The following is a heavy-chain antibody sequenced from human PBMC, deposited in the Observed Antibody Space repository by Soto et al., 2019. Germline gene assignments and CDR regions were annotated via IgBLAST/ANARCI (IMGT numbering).Heavy chain of an antibody. CDR3: ARGKAAAGYDYGMDV. CDR2: TYYRSKWYN. CDR1: DSVSSNSAA. Sequence: SQTLYSPVPSPDSVSSNSAAWNGSRHSPSRGLEWLVRTYYRSKWYNDYAVSVKSRITINPDTSKNQFSLQLNSVTPEDTDVYYCARGKAAAGYDYGMDVWDQGTRVTVSS. V-gene: IGHV6-1*01. D-gene: IGHD6-13*01. J-gene: IGHJ6*02.